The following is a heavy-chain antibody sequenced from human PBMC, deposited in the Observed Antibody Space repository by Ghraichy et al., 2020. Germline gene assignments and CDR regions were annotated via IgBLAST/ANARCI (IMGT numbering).Heavy chain of an antibody. CDR1: GFTFSSYW. Sequence: GGSLRLSCAASGFTFSSYWMSWVRQAPGKGLEWVANIKQDGSEKYYVDSVKGRFTITRDDAKNSLYLQMNSLRAEDTAVYYCARDYSGSWYPKTRGDWFDPWGQGTLVTVSS. D-gene: IGHD6-13*01. CDR3: ARDYSGSWYPKTRGDWFDP. CDR2: IKQDGSEK. V-gene: IGHV3-7*03. J-gene: IGHJ5*02.